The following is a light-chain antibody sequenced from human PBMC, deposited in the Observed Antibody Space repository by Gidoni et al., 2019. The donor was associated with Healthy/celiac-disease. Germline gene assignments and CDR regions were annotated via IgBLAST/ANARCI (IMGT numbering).Light chain of an antibody. Sequence: QSVLTQPPSASGTPGQRVTIPCSGSSSNIGSNTVNWYQHLPGTAPKLLMYSNNQRPSGVPDRFSGSKSGTSASLAISGLQSEDEANYYCAAWDDSLNGPVFGGGTKLTVL. CDR3: AAWDDSLNGPV. CDR1: SSNIGSNT. CDR2: SNN. V-gene: IGLV1-44*01. J-gene: IGLJ2*01.